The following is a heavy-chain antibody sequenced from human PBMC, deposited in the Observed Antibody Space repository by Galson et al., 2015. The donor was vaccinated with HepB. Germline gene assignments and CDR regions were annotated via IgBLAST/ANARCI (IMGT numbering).Heavy chain of an antibody. J-gene: IGHJ4*02. Sequence: SLRLSCAASGFTFSSYAMSWVRQAPGKGLEWVSAISGSGGSTYYADSVKGRFTISRDNSKNTLYLQLNSLRAEDTAVYYCVRGGQQLPYFDFWGQGTLVTVSS. CDR2: ISGSGGST. CDR1: GFTFSSYA. V-gene: IGHV3-23*01. D-gene: IGHD6-13*01. CDR3: VRGGQQLPYFDF.